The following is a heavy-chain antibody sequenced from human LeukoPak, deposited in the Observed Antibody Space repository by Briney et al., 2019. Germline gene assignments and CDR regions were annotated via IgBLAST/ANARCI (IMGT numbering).Heavy chain of an antibody. CDR1: GGSISSYY. Sequence: SETLSLTCTVSGGSISSYYWSWIRQPPGKGLEWIGRIYTSGSTNYNPSLKSRVTMSVDTSKNQFSLKLSSVTAADTAVYYCARGAYYYDSINYYWFDPWGQGTLVTVSS. CDR2: IYTSGST. J-gene: IGHJ5*02. V-gene: IGHV4-4*07. D-gene: IGHD3-22*01. CDR3: ARGAYYYDSINYYWFDP.